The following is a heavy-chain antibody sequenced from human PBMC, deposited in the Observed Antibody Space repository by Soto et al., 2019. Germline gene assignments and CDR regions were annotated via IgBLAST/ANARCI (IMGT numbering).Heavy chain of an antibody. J-gene: IGHJ5*01. CDR2: ISGDADTI. CDR1: GVRFSGYA. V-gene: IGHV3-23*01. D-gene: IGHD3-3*02. CDR3: ATVIFFHMTFVT. Sequence: EVKLLESGGGLVQPGGSLRLSCEAFGVRFSGYAMSWVRQAPGEGLEWVASISGDADTIYYGDSVKGRFTLSRDNSNNTLFLKMSSLRAGDTAIYYCATVIFFHMTFVTWGQGTPVTVSS.